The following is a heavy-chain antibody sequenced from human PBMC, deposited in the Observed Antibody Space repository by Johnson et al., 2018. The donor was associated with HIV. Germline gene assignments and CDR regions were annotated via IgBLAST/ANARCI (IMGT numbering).Heavy chain of an antibody. V-gene: IGHV3-30-3*01. J-gene: IGHJ3*02. CDR3: ARDRPIAPFDI. D-gene: IGHD3-22*01. CDR1: GFTFSSYA. CDR2: ISYDGSNK. Sequence: QVQLVESGGGLVQPGGSLRLSCEATGFTFSSYAMHWVRQAPGKGLEWVAVISYDGSNKYYADSVKGRFTISRDNSKNTLYLQMNSLRPEDTAVYYCARDRPIAPFDIWGQGTMVTVSS.